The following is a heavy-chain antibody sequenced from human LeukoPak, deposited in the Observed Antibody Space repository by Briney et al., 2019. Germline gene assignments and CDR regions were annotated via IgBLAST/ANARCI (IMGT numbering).Heavy chain of an antibody. J-gene: IGHJ5*02. CDR1: GGSISSYY. D-gene: IGHD1-26*01. CDR2: IYTSGST. CDR3: ARDLVGATEFDP. V-gene: IGHV4-4*07. Sequence: SETLSLTCTVSGGSISSYYWSWLRQPAGRGLEWIGRIYTSGSTNYNPSLKRRVTMSVDTSKNQFSLKLSSVTAADTAAYSCARDLVGATEFDPWGQGTMVTVSS.